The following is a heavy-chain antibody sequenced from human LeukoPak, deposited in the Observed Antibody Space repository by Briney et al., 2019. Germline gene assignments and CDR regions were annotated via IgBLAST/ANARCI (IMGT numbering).Heavy chain of an antibody. CDR2: FYYSGST. D-gene: IGHD6-25*01. CDR1: SGSISISNYY. J-gene: IGHJ4*02. V-gene: IGHV4-39*07. CDR3: ARDLGSGTNDPYFDY. Sequence: PSETLSLTCTVSSGSISISNYYWGWIRQPPWKELEWIGSFYYSGSTYYNPSLKSRVTISVDTSKNQFSLKLSSVTAADTAVYYCARDLGSGTNDPYFDYWGQGTLVTVSS.